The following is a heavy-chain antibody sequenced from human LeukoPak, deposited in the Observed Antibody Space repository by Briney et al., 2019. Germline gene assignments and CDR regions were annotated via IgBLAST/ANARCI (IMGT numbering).Heavy chain of an antibody. V-gene: IGHV4-59*08. CDR3: ARSYYYGSGSYYDY. CDR1: GGSISSYY. CDR2: IYYSGST. J-gene: IGHJ4*02. D-gene: IGHD3-10*01. Sequence: SETLSLTCTVSGGSISSYYWSWIRQPPGKGLEWIGYIYYSGSTNYNPPLKSRVTISVDTSKNQFSLKLSSVTAADTAVYYCARSYYYGSGSYYDYWGQGTLVTVSS.